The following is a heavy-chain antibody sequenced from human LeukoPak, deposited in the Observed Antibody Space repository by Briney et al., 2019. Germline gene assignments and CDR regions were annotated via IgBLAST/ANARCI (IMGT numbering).Heavy chain of an antibody. D-gene: IGHD1-26*01. CDR2: INEDGSIT. CDR1: GFTVSSNY. J-gene: IGHJ4*02. Sequence: PGGSLRLSCAASGFTVSSNYMSWVRQAPGKGLEWVSRINEDGSITNYADSVKGRFSISRDNAKNTLYLQMNSLRAEDTAVYYCGRDLGGRSGYWGQGTLVTVSS. CDR3: GRDLGGRSGY. V-gene: IGHV3-74*01.